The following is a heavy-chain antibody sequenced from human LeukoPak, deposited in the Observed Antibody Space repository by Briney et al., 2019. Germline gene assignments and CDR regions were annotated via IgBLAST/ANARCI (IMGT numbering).Heavy chain of an antibody. D-gene: IGHD6-19*01. J-gene: IGHJ4*02. CDR2: IKEDGSEK. V-gene: IGHV3-7*01. Sequence: GGSLRLSCVASGFTFSSSWMNWVRQAPGKGLEWVANIKEDGSEKYYVDSVKGRFTISRDIAKNSLYLQMNSLRAEDTAVYYCASGAHSSGWCVYWGQGALVTVSS. CDR3: ASGAHSSGWCVY. CDR1: GFTFSSSW.